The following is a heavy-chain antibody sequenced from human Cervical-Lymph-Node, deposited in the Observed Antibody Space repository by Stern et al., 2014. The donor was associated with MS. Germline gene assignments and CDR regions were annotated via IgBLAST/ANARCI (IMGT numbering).Heavy chain of an antibody. V-gene: IGHV1-69*01. CDR2: IIPIFGTA. Sequence: QVQLVQSGAEVKKPGSSVKVSCKASGGTFSSYAISWVRQAPGQGLEWMGGIIPIFGTANYAQKFPGRVTITADESTRSAYMEVSSLRSEDTAVYYCARGELKEGLVRGMDVWGQGTTVTVSS. D-gene: IGHD1-26*01. CDR1: GGTFSSYA. CDR3: ARGELKEGLVRGMDV. J-gene: IGHJ6*02.